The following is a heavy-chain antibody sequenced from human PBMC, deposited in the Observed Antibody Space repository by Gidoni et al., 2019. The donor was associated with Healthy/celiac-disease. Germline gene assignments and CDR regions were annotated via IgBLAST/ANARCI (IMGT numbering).Heavy chain of an antibody. D-gene: IGHD3-3*01. J-gene: IGHJ5*02. V-gene: IGHV3-20*01. CDR2: INWNGGST. Sequence: EEQLVEPGGGVVRPGGSLRLSCEACGFTCADYGMRWVRQAPGKGLEWVSGINWNGGSTGYADSVKGRFTISRDNAKNSLYLQMNSLRAEDTALYHCARVIDAGGLEWLLSGWFDPWGQGTLVTVSS. CDR1: GFTCADYG. CDR3: ARVIDAGGLEWLLSGWFDP.